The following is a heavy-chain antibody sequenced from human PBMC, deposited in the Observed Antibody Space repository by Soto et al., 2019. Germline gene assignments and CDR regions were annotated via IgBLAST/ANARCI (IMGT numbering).Heavy chain of an antibody. CDR3: AHLSRYDANQNAFDI. CDR2: IYWDDDK. Sequence: QITSKESGPPLVEPTQTLTLTCTFSGFSLSTSGVGVGWIRQPPGKALECLALIYWDDDKRYSPSLKRRLTITKDTSKNQVVLTMTNVDPVDTATYYCAHLSRYDANQNAFDIWGQGTMVTVSS. D-gene: IGHD3-16*01. J-gene: IGHJ3*02. CDR1: GFSLSTSGVG. V-gene: IGHV2-5*02.